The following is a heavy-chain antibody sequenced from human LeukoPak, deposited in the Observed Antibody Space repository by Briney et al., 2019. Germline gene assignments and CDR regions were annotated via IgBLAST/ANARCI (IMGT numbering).Heavy chain of an antibody. J-gene: IGHJ4*02. CDR2: ISWNSGSI. CDR3: AKGGNYDPFDY. D-gene: IGHD3-3*01. Sequence: GGSLRLSCAASGFTFDDYAMHWVRQAPGKGLEWVSGISWNSGSIGYADSVKGRFTISRDNSKNTLYLQMNSLRAEDTAVYYCAKGGNYDPFDYWGQGTLVTVSS. V-gene: IGHV3-9*01. CDR1: GFTFDDYA.